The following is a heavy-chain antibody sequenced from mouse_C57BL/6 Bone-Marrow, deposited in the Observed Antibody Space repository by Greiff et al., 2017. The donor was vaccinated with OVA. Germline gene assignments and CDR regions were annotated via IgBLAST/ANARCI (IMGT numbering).Heavy chain of an antibody. V-gene: IGHV5-4*03. CDR2: ISDGGSYT. Sequence: EVKLVESGGGLVKPGGSLKLSCAASGFTFSSYAMSWVRQTPEKRLEWVATISDGGSYTYYPDNVKGRFTISRDNAKNNLYLQMSHLKSEDTAMYYCARVDYGHCDYWGQGTTLTVSS. J-gene: IGHJ2*01. CDR1: GFTFSSYA. D-gene: IGHD1-1*01. CDR3: ARVDYGHCDY.